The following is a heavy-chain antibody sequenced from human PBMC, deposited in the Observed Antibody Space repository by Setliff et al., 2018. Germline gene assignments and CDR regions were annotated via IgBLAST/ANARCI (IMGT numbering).Heavy chain of an antibody. D-gene: IGHD5-12*01. CDR2: INHSGST. V-gene: IGHV4-34*01. CDR1: GGSFSGYQ. CDR3: ARVGRGYSGYASSAFDI. J-gene: IGHJ3*02. Sequence: SETLSLTCVVYGGSFSGYQWSWIRQSPGKGLEWIGEINHSGSTNYNPSLKSRVSMSVEKSKNQFSLKLSSVTAADTAVYYCARVGRGYSGYASSAFDIWGQGTMVT.